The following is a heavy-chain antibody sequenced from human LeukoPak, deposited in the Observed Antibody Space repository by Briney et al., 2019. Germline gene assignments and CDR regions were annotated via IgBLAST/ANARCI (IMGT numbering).Heavy chain of an antibody. J-gene: IGHJ4*02. CDR2: ISYDGSNK. D-gene: IGHD4-17*01. CDR3: AKGGASNYGDLDY. CDR1: GFTFSSYG. Sequence: GGSLRLSCAASGFTFSSYGMHWVRQAPGKGLEWVAVISYDGSNKYYADSVKGRFTISRDNSKNTLYLQMNSLRAEDTAEYYCAKGGASNYGDLDYWGQGTLVTVSS. V-gene: IGHV3-30*18.